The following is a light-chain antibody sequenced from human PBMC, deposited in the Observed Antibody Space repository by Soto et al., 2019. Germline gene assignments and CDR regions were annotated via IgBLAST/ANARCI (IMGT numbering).Light chain of an antibody. CDR2: EGN. CDR3: CSCAGSSTVF. Sequence: QSVLTQPASVSGSPGQSITISCTGTSSDVGNYNLVSWYQQHPGKAPKLMIYEGNKRPSGVSSRFSGSKSANTASLTISGLQAEDEADYYCCSCAGSSTVFFGGGTKLTVL. V-gene: IGLV2-23*01. J-gene: IGLJ2*01. CDR1: SSDVGNYNL.